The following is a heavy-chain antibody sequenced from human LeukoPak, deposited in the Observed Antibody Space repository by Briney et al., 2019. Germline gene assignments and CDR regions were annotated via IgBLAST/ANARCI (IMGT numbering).Heavy chain of an antibody. J-gene: IGHJ4*02. CDR1: GFMFSSFS. V-gene: IGHV3-23*01. CDR3: AKSRPRIGSSGCFDY. Sequence: PGGSLRLSCAASGFMFSSFSMSWVRHVPGKGLEWVSAISGSGGSTYYADSVKGRFTISRDNSKNTLYLQMNSLRAEDTAVYYCAKSRPRIGSSGCFDYWGQGTLVTVSS. D-gene: IGHD6-19*01. CDR2: ISGSGGST.